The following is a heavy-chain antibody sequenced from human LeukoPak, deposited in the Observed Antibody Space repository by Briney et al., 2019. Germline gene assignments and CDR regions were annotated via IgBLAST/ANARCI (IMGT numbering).Heavy chain of an antibody. CDR3: ARQVVCGGGCYEFDY. D-gene: IGHD2-21*02. CDR1: GGSISSSSYY. V-gene: IGHV4-39*01. Sequence: SETLSLTCTVSGGSISSSSYYWGWIRQPPGKGLEWIGSIYYSGSTYYNPSLKSRVTISVDTSKNQFSLKLSSVTAADTAVYYCARQVVCGGGCYEFDYWGEGTLVTVSS. J-gene: IGHJ4*02. CDR2: IYYSGST.